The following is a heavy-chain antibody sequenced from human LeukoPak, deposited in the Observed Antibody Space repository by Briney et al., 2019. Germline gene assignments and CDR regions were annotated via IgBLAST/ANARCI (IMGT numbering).Heavy chain of an antibody. CDR2: IWYDGSNK. D-gene: IGHD1-26*01. Sequence: GGSLRLSCAASGFTSSSYGIHWVRQAPGKGLEWVAVIWYDGSNKYYADSVKGRFTISRDNSKNTLYLQMNSLRAEDTAVYYCAREGSGTYYFDYWGQGTLVTVSS. CDR1: GFTSSSYG. V-gene: IGHV3-33*01. J-gene: IGHJ4*02. CDR3: AREGSGTYYFDY.